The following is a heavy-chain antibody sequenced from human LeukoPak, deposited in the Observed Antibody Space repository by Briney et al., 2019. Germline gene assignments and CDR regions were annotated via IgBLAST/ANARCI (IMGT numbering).Heavy chain of an antibody. J-gene: IGHJ5*02. CDR3: VRGALSWFDP. V-gene: IGHV3-48*04. CDR1: GFIFSSDS. Sequence: QPGGSLRLSCATSGFIFSSDSMIWIRQAPGKGLECVSHISDSAKTTYYADSVKGRFTISRDNAQKSLYLQMNSLRAEDTAVYYCVRGALSWFDPWGQGTLVTVSS. CDR2: ISDSAKTT.